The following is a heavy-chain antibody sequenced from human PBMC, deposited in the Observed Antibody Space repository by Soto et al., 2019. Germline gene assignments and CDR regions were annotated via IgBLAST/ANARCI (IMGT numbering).Heavy chain of an antibody. CDR1: GFTFSNYA. CDR2: ISGSGGSS. J-gene: IGHJ4*02. V-gene: IGHV3-23*01. Sequence: EVQLLESGGGLVQPGGSLRLSCAASGFTFSNYAMNWVRQAPGKGLEWVSAISGSGGSSYYADSVKGRFSISRDDSKNTLSLQMNSLRAEDTAVYYCAKGQGYYYDSTGYFPDYGGQGTLVTVSS. D-gene: IGHD3-22*01. CDR3: AKGQGYYYDSTGYFPDY.